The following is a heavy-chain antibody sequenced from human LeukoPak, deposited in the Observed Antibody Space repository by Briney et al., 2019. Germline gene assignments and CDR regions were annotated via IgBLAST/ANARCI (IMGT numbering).Heavy chain of an antibody. Sequence: GGSLRLSCAASGFTSGSYWMHWVRQAPGKGLVWVSRIDTDRSSTSDADSVRGRVTISRDNAKNTLYLQMNSLGADDTAVYYCARAGYCSGGSCYFDYWGQGTQVIVSS. V-gene: IGHV3-74*01. J-gene: IGHJ4*02. CDR3: ARAGYCSGGSCYFDY. D-gene: IGHD2-15*01. CDR1: GFTSGSYW. CDR2: IDTDRSST.